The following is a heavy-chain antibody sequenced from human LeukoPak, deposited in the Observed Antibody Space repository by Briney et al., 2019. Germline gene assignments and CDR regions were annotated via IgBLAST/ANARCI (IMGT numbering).Heavy chain of an antibody. CDR3: ARGGSGSRIVGTTIRHPGMIDY. CDR1: GGSISSGGYY. V-gene: IGHV4-31*03. Sequence: PSETLSLTCTVSGGSISSGGYYWSWIRQHPGKGLEWIGYIYYSGSTYYNPSLKSRVTISVDTSKNQFSLKLSSVAAADTAVYYCARGGSGSRIVGTTIRHPGMIDYWGQGTLVTVSS. D-gene: IGHD1-26*01. J-gene: IGHJ4*02. CDR2: IYYSGST.